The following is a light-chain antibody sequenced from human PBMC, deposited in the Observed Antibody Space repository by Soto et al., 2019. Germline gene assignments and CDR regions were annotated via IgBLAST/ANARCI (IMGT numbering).Light chain of an antibody. Sequence: QSALTQPASVSGSPGQSITISCTGTSSDVGTYNYVSWYQHLPGKAPKLMIYDVSYRPSGVSNRFSGSNSANTASLTISGLQAEDEADYYCSSYTTSNTQVFGGGTKLTVL. V-gene: IGLV2-14*01. J-gene: IGLJ3*02. CDR3: SSYTTSNTQV. CDR1: SSDVGTYNY. CDR2: DVS.